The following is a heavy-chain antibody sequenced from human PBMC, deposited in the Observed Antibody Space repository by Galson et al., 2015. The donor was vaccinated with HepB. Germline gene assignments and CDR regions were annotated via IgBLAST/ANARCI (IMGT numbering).Heavy chain of an antibody. Sequence: SVKVSCKASGYTFTSYGISWVRQAPGQGLEWMGWISAYNGNTNYAQKLQGRVTMTTDTSTSTAYMELRSPRSDDTAVYYCAREVANWDAFDIWGQGTMVTVSS. CDR3: AREVANWDAFDI. J-gene: IGHJ3*02. CDR1: GYTFTSYG. CDR2: ISAYNGNT. V-gene: IGHV1-18*04. D-gene: IGHD7-27*01.